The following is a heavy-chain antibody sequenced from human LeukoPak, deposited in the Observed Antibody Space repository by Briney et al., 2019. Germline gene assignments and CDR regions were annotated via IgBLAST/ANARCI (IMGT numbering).Heavy chain of an antibody. Sequence: SETLSLTCTVSGYSISSGYYWGWIRQPPGKGLEWIGSIYHSGSTYYNPSLKSRVTISVDTSKNQFSLKLSSVTAADTAVYYCARHELVGVDYWGQGTLVTVSS. D-gene: IGHD1-26*01. J-gene: IGHJ4*02. CDR1: GYSISSGYY. CDR3: ARHELVGVDY. CDR2: IYHSGST. V-gene: IGHV4-38-2*02.